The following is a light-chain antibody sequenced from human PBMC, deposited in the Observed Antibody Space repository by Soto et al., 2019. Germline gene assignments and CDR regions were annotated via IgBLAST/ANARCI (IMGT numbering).Light chain of an antibody. CDR1: QGIRSY. J-gene: IGKJ5*01. CDR3: QQYYSFPFT. V-gene: IGKV1D-8*01. CDR2: AAS. Sequence: VIGMTQSPSLLSASTGDRVTITCRMSQGIRSYLAWYQQKPGKAPELLIYAASTLQSGVPSRFSGTRSGTDCTLTICCLQSEDVAPDDCQQYYSFPFTFGQGTRLEIK.